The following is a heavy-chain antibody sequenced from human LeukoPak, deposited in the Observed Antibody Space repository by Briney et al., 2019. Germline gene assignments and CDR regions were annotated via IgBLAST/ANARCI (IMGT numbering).Heavy chain of an antibody. Sequence: ASVKVSCKASGYTFTSYGISWVRQAPGQGLEWMGWISAYSGDTNHAQIFQGRVTLTTDTSTDTAHMELRSLRSDDTAVYYCARGIYSSSWDYYYYGMDVWGQGTTVTVSS. J-gene: IGHJ6*02. D-gene: IGHD6-13*01. CDR3: ARGIYSSSWDYYYYGMDV. V-gene: IGHV1-18*01. CDR1: GYTFTSYG. CDR2: ISAYSGDT.